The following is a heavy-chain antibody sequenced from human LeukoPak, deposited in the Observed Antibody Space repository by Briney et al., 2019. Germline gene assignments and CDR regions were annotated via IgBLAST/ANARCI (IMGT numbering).Heavy chain of an antibody. CDR3: AGEHCSSTSCYDAFDI. J-gene: IGHJ3*02. CDR2: IIPIFGTA. CDR1: GGTFSSYA. D-gene: IGHD2-2*01. Sequence: SVKVSCKASGGTFSSYAISWVRQAPGQGLEWMGGIIPIFGTANYAQKFQGRVTITTDESTSTAYMELSSLRSEDTAVYYCAGEHCSSTSCYDAFDIWGQGTMVTVSS. V-gene: IGHV1-69*05.